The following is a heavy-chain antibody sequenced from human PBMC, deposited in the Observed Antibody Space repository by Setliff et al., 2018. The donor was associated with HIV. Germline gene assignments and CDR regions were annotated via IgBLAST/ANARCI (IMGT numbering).Heavy chain of an antibody. V-gene: IGHV4-59*02. Sequence: PSETLSLTCNVSGDAVSTYYWGWIRPPPGKGLEWIGYFAIDGSTNYNPTHKSRVTISLDTSKNEVSLKLTSMTAADTSVYYCACRYYDLWSNYYTGIPYWGQGTLVTVS. CDR1: GDAVSTYY. D-gene: IGHD3-3*01. CDR2: FAIDGST. CDR3: ACRYYDLWSNYYTGIPY. J-gene: IGHJ4*02.